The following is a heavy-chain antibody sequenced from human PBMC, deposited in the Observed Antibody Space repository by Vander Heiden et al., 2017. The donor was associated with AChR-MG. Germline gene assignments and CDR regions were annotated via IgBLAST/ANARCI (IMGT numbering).Heavy chain of an antibody. Sequence: EVQLLDSGGGLVQPGGSLRRSYAASGFTFSSDAMGWVRQAQGKGLDWVSSFKTTDDKTYYADAVKGRFTISRDNSNNTLYLQMNSLRAEDTALYYCSKTRGNAYYFDYWFHGTLVTVSS. J-gene: IGHJ4*01. V-gene: IGHV3-23*01. CDR1: GFTFSSDA. CDR2: FKTTDDKT. CDR3: SKTRGNAYYFDY. D-gene: IGHD2-15*01.